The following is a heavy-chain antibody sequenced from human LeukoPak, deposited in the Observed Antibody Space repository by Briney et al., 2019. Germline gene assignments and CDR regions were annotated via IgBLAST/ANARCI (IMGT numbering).Heavy chain of an antibody. CDR2: IIPIFGTA. D-gene: IGHD1-26*01. V-gene: IGHV1-69*05. CDR3: ARAIGGSYYYFDY. J-gene: IGHJ4*02. CDR1: GGTFSSYA. Sequence: VASVKVSCKASGGTFSSYAISWVRQAPGQGLECMGGIIPIFGTANYAQKLQGRVTITTDELTSTDYMELSSLRSEYTAVYYCARAIGGSYYYFDYWGQGTLVTVSS.